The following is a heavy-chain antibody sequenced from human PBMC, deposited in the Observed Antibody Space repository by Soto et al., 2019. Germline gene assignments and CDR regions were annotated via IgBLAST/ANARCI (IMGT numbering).Heavy chain of an antibody. D-gene: IGHD4-4*01. CDR3: ARDLYSNYGEYYCDY. CDR2: IWYDGNNK. V-gene: IGHV3-33*08. Sequence: GGSLRLSCAASGFTFSSYGMHWVRQAPGKGLEWVAVIWYDGNNKYYADSVKGRFTISRDNSKNTLYLQMNSLRAEDKAVYYCARDLYSNYGEYYCDYWGQGTLVTVSS. J-gene: IGHJ4*02. CDR1: GFTFSSYG.